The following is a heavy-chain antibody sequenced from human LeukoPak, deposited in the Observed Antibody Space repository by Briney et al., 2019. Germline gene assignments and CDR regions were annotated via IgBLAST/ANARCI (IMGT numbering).Heavy chain of an antibody. CDR1: GGSFSGYY. CDR3: AGCCSGGSCYQDNWFDP. V-gene: IGHV4-34*01. Sequence: LETLSLTCAVCGGSFSGYYWSWIRQPPGKGLEWIGEVNHSGSTNYNPSLKSRVTISVDTSKNQFSLKLSSVTAADTAVYYCAGCCSGGSCYQDNWFDPWGQGTLVTVSS. CDR2: VNHSGST. D-gene: IGHD2-15*01. J-gene: IGHJ5*02.